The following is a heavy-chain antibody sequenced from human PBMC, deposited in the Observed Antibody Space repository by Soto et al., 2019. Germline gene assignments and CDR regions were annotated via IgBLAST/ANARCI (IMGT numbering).Heavy chain of an antibody. CDR1: GFTFSSYG. J-gene: IGHJ6*02. Sequence: GGSLRLSCAASGFTFSSYGMHWVRQAPGKGLEWVAVIWYDGSNKYYADSVKGRFTISRDNSKNTLYLQMNSLRAEDTAVYYCARDKRDFWSGYFPSLGYYYGMDVWGQGTTVTVSS. CDR3: ARDKRDFWSGYFPSLGYYYGMDV. CDR2: IWYDGSNK. D-gene: IGHD3-3*01. V-gene: IGHV3-33*01.